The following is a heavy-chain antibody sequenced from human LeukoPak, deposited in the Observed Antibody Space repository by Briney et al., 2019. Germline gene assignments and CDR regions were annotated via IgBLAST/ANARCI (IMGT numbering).Heavy chain of an antibody. V-gene: IGHV3-30*01. CDR1: GFTFSSYA. CDR2: ISYDGSNK. Sequence: GGSLRLSCAASGFTFSSYAMHWVRQAPGKGLEWVAVISYDGSNKYYADSVKGRFTISRDNSKNTLYLQMNSLRAEDTAVYYCARGGYCSSTSCYIRGGYYFDYWGQGTLVTVSS. J-gene: IGHJ4*02. D-gene: IGHD2-2*02. CDR3: ARGGYCSSTSCYIRGGYYFDY.